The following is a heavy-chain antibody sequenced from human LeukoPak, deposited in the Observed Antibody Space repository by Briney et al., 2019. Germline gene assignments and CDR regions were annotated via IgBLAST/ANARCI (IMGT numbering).Heavy chain of an antibody. Sequence: PGGSLRLSCAASGFTFSSYGMHWVRQAPDKVLEWVASIRYEGSNKYYADSVNGRFTISRDNSKNTLYLQMNSLRAEDTAVYYCAKEGLRIFGVTRDYYYYMDVWGKGTTVTVSS. J-gene: IGHJ6*03. V-gene: IGHV3-30*02. CDR1: GFTFSSYG. CDR2: IRYEGSNK. CDR3: AKEGLRIFGVTRDYYYYMDV. D-gene: IGHD3-3*01.